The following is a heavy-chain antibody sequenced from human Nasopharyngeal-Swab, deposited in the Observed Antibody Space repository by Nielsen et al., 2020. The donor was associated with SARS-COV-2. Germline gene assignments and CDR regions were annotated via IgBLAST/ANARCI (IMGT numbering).Heavy chain of an antibody. Sequence: GESLKISCKGSGSSFTSYWIAWVRQMPGKGLEWMGIIYPRDSDTRYSPSFQGQVTISADKSIRTAYLQWSSLKASDTAMYYCVRPEGVATSFKYYFQYGMDVWGQGNMVTVPS. CDR3: VRPEGVATSFKYYFQYGMDV. D-gene: IGHD5-12*01. CDR2: IYPRDSDT. J-gene: IGHJ6*02. CDR1: GSSFTSYW. V-gene: IGHV5-51*01.